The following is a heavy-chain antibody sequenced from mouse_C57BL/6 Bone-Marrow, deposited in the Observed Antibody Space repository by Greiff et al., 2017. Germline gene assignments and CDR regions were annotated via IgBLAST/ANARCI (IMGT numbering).Heavy chain of an antibody. CDR2: IHPNSGST. J-gene: IGHJ3*01. CDR3: ARTYYYGSRGWFAY. CDR1: GYTFTSYW. V-gene: IGHV1-64*01. D-gene: IGHD1-1*01. Sequence: QVQLQQPGAELVKPGASVKLSCTASGYTFTSYWMPWVKQRPGQGLEWIGMIHPNSGSTNYNEKFKSKATLTVDKSSSTAYMQLSSLTSEDSAGYYCARTYYYGSRGWFAYWGQGTLVTVSA.